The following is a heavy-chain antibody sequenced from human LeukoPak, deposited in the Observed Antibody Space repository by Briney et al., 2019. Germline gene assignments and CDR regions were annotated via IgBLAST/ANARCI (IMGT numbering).Heavy chain of an antibody. J-gene: IGHJ3*02. V-gene: IGHV4-61*01. CDR1: GGSVSVPTYY. D-gene: IGHD2-15*01. CDR2: IYYIGST. Sequence: SETLSLTCTVSGGSVSVPTYYWSWIRQSPGRGLEWIGYIYYIGSTNYNPSLKSRVTVAVDTSKNQFSLSLRSVTAADTAVYYCARTGYCSGDTCRFDAFDIWGQGTVVTVSS. CDR3: ARTGYCSGDTCRFDAFDI.